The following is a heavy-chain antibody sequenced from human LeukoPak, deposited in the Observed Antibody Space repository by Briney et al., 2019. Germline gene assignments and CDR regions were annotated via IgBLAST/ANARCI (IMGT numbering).Heavy chain of an antibody. J-gene: IGHJ4*02. CDR1: GYTSTGYY. D-gene: IGHD1-26*01. CDR2: INPNSGGT. CDR3: ARCIVGATAAFDY. Sequence: ASVKVSCKASGYTSTGYYMHWVRQAPGQGLEWMGWINPNSGGTNYAQKFQGRVTMTRDTSISTAYMELSRLRSDDTAVYYCARCIVGATAAFDYWGQGTLVTVSS. V-gene: IGHV1-2*02.